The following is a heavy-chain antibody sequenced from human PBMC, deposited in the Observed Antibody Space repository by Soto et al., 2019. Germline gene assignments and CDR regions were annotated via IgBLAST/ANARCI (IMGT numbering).Heavy chain of an antibody. CDR1: GVSISSYY. D-gene: IGHD4-17*01. J-gene: IGHJ4*02. Sequence: PSETLSLTCTVFGVSISSYYWSWIRQPPGKGLEWIGYIYYSGSTNYNPSLKSRVTISVDTSKNQFSLKLSSVTAADTAVYYCARRYGPGFDYWGQGTLVTVS. V-gene: IGHV4-59*08. CDR2: IYYSGST. CDR3: ARRYGPGFDY.